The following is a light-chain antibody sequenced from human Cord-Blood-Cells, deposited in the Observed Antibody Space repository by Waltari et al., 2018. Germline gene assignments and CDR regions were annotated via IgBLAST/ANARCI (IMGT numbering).Light chain of an antibody. CDR2: EGS. CDR3: CSYAGSSTLV. CDR1: SSDVGSYNL. V-gene: IGLV2-23*01. Sequence: QSALTQPASVPGSPGQSITISCTGTSSDVGSYNLASWYQQHPGKAPKLMIYEGSKRPSGVSNRFSGSKSGNTASLTISGLQAEDEADYYCCSYAGSSTLVFGGGTKLTVL. J-gene: IGLJ2*01.